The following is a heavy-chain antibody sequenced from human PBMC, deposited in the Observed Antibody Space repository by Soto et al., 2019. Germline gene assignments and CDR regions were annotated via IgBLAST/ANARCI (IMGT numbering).Heavy chain of an antibody. J-gene: IGHJ1*01. Sequence: EVQLLESGGGLVQPGGSLRLSCAGSGFTFGNYAMSWVRQAPGKGLEWVSDIGGGGGDAYYADSVKGRFTISRDNSKNTLYLKMNSLRGEDTAVYYGAKCLGVGQCTNGIWHRLPYWGQGPLVTVSS. CDR1: GFTFGNYA. CDR2: IGGGGGDA. V-gene: IGHV3-23*01. CDR3: AKCLGVGQCTNGIWHRLPY. D-gene: IGHD2-8*01.